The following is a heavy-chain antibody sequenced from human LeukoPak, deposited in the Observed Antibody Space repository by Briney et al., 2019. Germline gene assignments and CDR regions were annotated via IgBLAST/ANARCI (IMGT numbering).Heavy chain of an antibody. Sequence: ASVKVSCKASGYTFTSYDINWVRQATGQGLEWMGWMNPNSGNTGYAQKFQGRVTMTRNTSISTAYMELSSLRSEDTAVYYCARAPRWIPTLRGYSMDVWGKGTTVTVSS. CDR2: MNPNSGNT. D-gene: IGHD5-12*01. J-gene: IGHJ6*03. CDR3: ARAPRWIPTLRGYSMDV. V-gene: IGHV1-8*01. CDR1: GYTFTSYD.